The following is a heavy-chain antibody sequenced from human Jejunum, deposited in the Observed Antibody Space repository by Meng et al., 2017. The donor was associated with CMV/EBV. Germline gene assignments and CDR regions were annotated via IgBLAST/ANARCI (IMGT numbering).Heavy chain of an antibody. Sequence: QVQVRESGPALVKPSETLSLTCAVSGDSITNHNWWAWVRQPPGKGLEWIGEIPHRGSSAYSPSLKSRVSMSIDKSKNQFSLKLTSVTAADTAVYHCLRGSGGSVWGQGTLVTVSS. CDR1: GDSITNHNW. CDR3: LRGSGGSV. D-gene: IGHD3-10*01. V-gene: IGHV4-4*02. CDR2: IPHRGSS. J-gene: IGHJ1*01.